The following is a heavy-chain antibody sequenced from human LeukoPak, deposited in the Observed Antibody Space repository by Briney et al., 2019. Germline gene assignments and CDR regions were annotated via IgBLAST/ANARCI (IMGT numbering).Heavy chain of an antibody. V-gene: IGHV3-23*01. CDR1: GFTFSSCA. J-gene: IGHJ4*02. D-gene: IGHD3-22*01. CDR2: ISGSGGGT. Sequence: GGSLRLSCAASGFTFSSCAMSWVRQAPGKGLEWVSAISGSGGGTYYADSVKGRFAISRDNSKNTLYLQLNSLRAEDTAVYYCASQKESFYDSSGNCWGQGTLVTVSS. CDR3: ASQKESFYDSSGNC.